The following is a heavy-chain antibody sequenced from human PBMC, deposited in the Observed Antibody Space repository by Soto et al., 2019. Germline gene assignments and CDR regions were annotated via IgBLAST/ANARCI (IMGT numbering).Heavy chain of an antibody. CDR3: ARFPDYGAYVAP. V-gene: IGHV4-59*08. Sequence: SETLSLTCILSGGSLSNYYWSWVRQTPGKGLEWIGYIYYSGSTTYKHNPSLESRVTISGDTSKNQFSLRLRSVTAADTAIYYCARFPDYGAYVAPWGQGTLVTVSS. CDR1: GGSLSNYY. CDR2: IYYSGST. D-gene: IGHD4-17*01. J-gene: IGHJ5*02.